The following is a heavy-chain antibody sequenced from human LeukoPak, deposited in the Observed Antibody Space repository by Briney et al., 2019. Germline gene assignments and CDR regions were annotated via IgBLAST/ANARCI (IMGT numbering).Heavy chain of an antibody. D-gene: IGHD5-12*01. CDR2: IYYSGST. CDR3: ARKYRGLDAFDI. J-gene: IGHJ3*02. Sequence: SETLSLTCTVPGGSISSYYWSWIRQPPGKGLEWIGYIYYSGSTNYNPSPKSRVTISVDTSKNQFSLKLSSVTAADTAVYYCARKYRGLDAFDIWGQGTMVTVSS. CDR1: GGSISSYY. V-gene: IGHV4-59*01.